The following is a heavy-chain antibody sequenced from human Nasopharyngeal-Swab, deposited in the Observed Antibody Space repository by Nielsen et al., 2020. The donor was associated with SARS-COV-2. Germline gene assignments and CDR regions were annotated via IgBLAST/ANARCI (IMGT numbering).Heavy chain of an antibody. Sequence: GGSLRLSCAASGFTFSNYAMSWVRQAPGKGLEWVSGISGSGGNTYHTDSVKGRFTISRDNPKNTLYLQMNSPRAQETAVYYCSKEQRGGSYFDYWGQGTLVTVSS. CDR3: SKEQRGGSYFDY. CDR1: GFTFSNYA. CDR2: ISGSGGNT. V-gene: IGHV3-23*01. D-gene: IGHD1-26*01. J-gene: IGHJ4*02.